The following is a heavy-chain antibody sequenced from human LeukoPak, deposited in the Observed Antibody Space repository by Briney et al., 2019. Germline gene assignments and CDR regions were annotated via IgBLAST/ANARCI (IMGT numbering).Heavy chain of an antibody. V-gene: IGHV3-23*01. D-gene: IGHD2-2*01. CDR3: AKDQGQAVVPRRFDN. CDR1: GFTFSTNW. J-gene: IGHJ4*02. Sequence: GGSLRLSCAASGFTFSTNWMHWVRQAPGKGLEWVSTIYYSGGNTYSADSVKGRFTISRDNAKNTLYLQMNSLRAEDTAVYYCAKDQGQAVVPRRFDNWGQGTLVTVSS. CDR2: IYYSGGNT.